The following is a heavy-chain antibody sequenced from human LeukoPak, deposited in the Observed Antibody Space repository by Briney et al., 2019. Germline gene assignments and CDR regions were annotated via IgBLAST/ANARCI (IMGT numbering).Heavy chain of an antibody. J-gene: IGHJ4*02. CDR1: GDSISSGYY. Sequence: SETLSLTCAVSGDSISSGYYWGWIRQPPGKGLEWIGSVYHTGSTYYHPSLKSRVTISLDTSKNQFSLRLTSVTAADTAVYYCASHYYDSSGYLFDSWGRGSLVTVSS. V-gene: IGHV4-38-2*01. D-gene: IGHD3-22*01. CDR3: ASHYYDSSGYLFDS. CDR2: VYHTGST.